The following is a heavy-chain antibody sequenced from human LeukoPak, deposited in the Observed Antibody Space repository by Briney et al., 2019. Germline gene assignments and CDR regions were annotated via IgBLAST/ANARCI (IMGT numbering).Heavy chain of an antibody. CDR3: AKDRPNFYEASGSYYKMKGDF. CDR2: LTRTGRTT. CDR1: GFTFNTHA. V-gene: IGHV3-23*01. Sequence: GGSLRLSCAASGFTFNTHAMSWVRQAPEKGLEWVSSLTRTGRTTYYADSVKGRFTISRDNLKNTVYLQMNSLRGEDTAIYYCAKDRPNFYEASGSYYKMKGDFCGQGTLVTVSS. J-gene: IGHJ4*02. D-gene: IGHD3-10*01.